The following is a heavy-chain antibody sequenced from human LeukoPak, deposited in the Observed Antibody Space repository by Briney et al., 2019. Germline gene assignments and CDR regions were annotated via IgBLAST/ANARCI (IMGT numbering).Heavy chain of an antibody. CDR3: SKDRSYDFWRGYSGFDY. D-gene: IGHD3-3*01. Sequence: GGTLRLSCALCVLTFSGVGMHSVPQAPGKGLEWVGFIRYDGINKYYAASVKGRFTISRENTKNTLYLQMNSLRSADTTVYYFSKDRSYDFWRGYSGFDYRGQGTLVTVSS. V-gene: IGHV3-30*02. CDR2: IRYDGINK. J-gene: IGHJ4*02. CDR1: VLTFSGVG.